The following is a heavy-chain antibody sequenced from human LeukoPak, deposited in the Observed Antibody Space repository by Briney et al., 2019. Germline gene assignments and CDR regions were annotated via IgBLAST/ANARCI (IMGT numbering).Heavy chain of an antibody. D-gene: IGHD1-14*01. V-gene: IGHV4-59*01. CDR3: GRGGGITYHYYYMDV. CDR1: GDSISGYY. Sequence: PSGTLSLTCSVSGDSISGYYWSWIRQPPGKGLEWIGYIYYSGSTNYNPSLKSRVTISVDTSKNQFSLKLSSVTAADTAVYYCGRGGGITYHYYYMDVWGKGTTVTISS. J-gene: IGHJ6*03. CDR2: IYYSGST.